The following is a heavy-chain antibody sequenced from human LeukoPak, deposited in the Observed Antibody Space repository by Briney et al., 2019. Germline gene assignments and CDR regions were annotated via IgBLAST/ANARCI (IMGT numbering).Heavy chain of an antibody. V-gene: IGHV3-21*01. CDR2: ISSTSTFI. J-gene: IGHJ6*03. D-gene: IGHD3-22*01. CDR1: GFTFSRYS. CDR3: ARDYSDSSDYPQTYYYYYMDV. Sequence: GGSLRLSCAASGFTFSRYSMNWVRQAPGKGLEWVASISSTSTFIYSADSVKGRFTISRDTAKNSLFLQMNSLRAEDTAIYYCARDYSDSSDYPQTYYYYYMDVWGKGTTVTVSS.